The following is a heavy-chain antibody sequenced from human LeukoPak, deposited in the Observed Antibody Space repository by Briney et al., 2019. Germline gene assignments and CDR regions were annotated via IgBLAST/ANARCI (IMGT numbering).Heavy chain of an antibody. CDR1: GFTFSSYG. J-gene: IGHJ4*02. V-gene: IGHV3-23*01. CDR3: AKDRYPVSSNLGY. D-gene: IGHD1-14*01. CDR2: ISGSGGST. Sequence: PGRTLRLSCAASGFTFSSYGMSWVRQAPGKGLEWVSAISGSGGSTYYADSVKGRFTISRDNSKNTLYLQMNSLRAEDTAVYYCAKDRYPVSSNLGYWGQGTLVTVSS.